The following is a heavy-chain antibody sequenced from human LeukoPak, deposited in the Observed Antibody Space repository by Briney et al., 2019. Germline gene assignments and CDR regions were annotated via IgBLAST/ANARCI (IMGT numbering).Heavy chain of an antibody. J-gene: IGHJ4*02. D-gene: IGHD4-17*01. V-gene: IGHV3-9*01. CDR1: GFNFDDYA. CDR3: ANLHGDYRDY. CDR2: ISWNSGNI. Sequence: GGSLRLSCAASGFNFDDYAMHWVRQAPGKGLGWVSGISWNSGNIGYADSVKGRFTISRDNAKDSLYLQMNSLRPEDTALYYCANLHGDYRDYWGQGTLVTVSS.